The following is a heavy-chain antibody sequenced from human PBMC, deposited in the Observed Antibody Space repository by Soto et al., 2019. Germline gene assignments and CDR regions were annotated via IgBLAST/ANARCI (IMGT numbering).Heavy chain of an antibody. J-gene: IGHJ3*02. D-gene: IGHD7-27*01. Sequence: GGSLRLSCAASGFTFSSYGMHWVRQAPGKGLEWVAVISYDGSNKYYADSVKGRFTISRDNSKNTLYLQMNSLRAEDTAVYYCAKDLIPNWGSPSPYAFDIWGQGTMVTVSS. CDR1: GFTFSSYG. CDR2: ISYDGSNK. V-gene: IGHV3-30*18. CDR3: AKDLIPNWGSPSPYAFDI.